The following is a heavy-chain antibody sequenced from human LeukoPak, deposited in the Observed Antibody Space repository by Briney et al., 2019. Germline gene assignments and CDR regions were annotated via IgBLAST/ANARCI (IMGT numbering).Heavy chain of an antibody. J-gene: IGHJ6*03. Sequence: GGSLRLSCAASGFTFSEYSMNWVRPAPGKGLEWVSYISSKSKSIYYADSVKGRFTISRDNGKNSLSLQMNSLTAEGTAMYYCARDGSPTFYYYYMDVWGKGTTVTVSS. D-gene: IGHD2/OR15-2a*01. V-gene: IGHV3-48*01. CDR1: GFTFSEYS. CDR2: ISSKSKSI. CDR3: ARDGSPTFYYYYMDV.